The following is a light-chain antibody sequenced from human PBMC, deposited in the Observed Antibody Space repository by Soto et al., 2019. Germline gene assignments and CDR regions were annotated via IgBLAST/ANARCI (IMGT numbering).Light chain of an antibody. Sequence: EIVLTQSPGTLSLSPGERATLSCRASQSVSSSYLGWYQQKPGQAPRLLIYGGSSRATGIPDRFSGSGSGTDFTFNISRLEPEDFAVYYCQQYGSLPRTFGQGTKLELK. CDR3: QQYGSLPRT. V-gene: IGKV3-20*01. J-gene: IGKJ2*01. CDR1: QSVSSSY. CDR2: GGS.